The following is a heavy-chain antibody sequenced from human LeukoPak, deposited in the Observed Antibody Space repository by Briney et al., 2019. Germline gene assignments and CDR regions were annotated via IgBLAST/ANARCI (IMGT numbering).Heavy chain of an antibody. CDR1: GYTFTDYF. D-gene: IGHD5-18*01. Sequence: GASVKVSCKASGYTFTDYFMHWVRQAPGQGLEWMGWINPNSGGTNYAQKFQGRVTMTRDTSISTAYMELSSLRSDDTAVYYCARGGIQLWFLVDYWGQGTLVTVSS. CDR3: ARGGIQLWFLVDY. J-gene: IGHJ4*02. V-gene: IGHV1-2*02. CDR2: INPNSGGT.